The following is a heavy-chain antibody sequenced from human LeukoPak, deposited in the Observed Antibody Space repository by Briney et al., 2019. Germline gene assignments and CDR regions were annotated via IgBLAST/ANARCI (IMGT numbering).Heavy chain of an antibody. CDR3: ARDSDVHCSGGSCTNFDS. D-gene: IGHD2-15*01. J-gene: IGHJ4*02. CDR2: ISGSSSYI. Sequence: GGSLRLSCAASGFTFSSYSMSWVRQAPGKGLEWVSSISGSSSYIYYADSRKGRFTISRDNAKKSLYLQMNSLRAEDTAIYYCARDSDVHCSGGSCTNFDSWGQGSLVTASS. V-gene: IGHV3-21*01. CDR1: GFTFSSYS.